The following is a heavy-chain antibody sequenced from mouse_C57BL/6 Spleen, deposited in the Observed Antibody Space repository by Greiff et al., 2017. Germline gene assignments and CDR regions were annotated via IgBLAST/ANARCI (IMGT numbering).Heavy chain of an antibody. CDR2: INPNNGGT. J-gene: IGHJ2*01. CDR3: ARCGTTSVYFDY. Sequence: VQLQQSGPELVKPGASVKISCKASGYTFTDYYMNWVKQSHGKSLEWIGDINPNNGGTSYNQKFKGKATLTVDKSSSTAYMELRSLTSEDSAVYYCARCGTTSVYFDYWGQGTTLTVSS. CDR1: GYTFTDYY. D-gene: IGHD1-1*01. V-gene: IGHV1-26*01.